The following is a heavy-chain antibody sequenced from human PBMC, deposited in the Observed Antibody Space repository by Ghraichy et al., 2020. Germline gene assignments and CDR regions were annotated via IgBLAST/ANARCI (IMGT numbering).Heavy chain of an antibody. CDR1: GFSFSRYW. CDR2: TRQDGSES. CDR3: ARGDYYDSSGHYIEAFDI. J-gene: IGHJ3*02. V-gene: IGHV3-7*01. Sequence: SCAASGFSFSRYWMSWVRQAPGKGLEWVANTRQDGSESYYVDSVKGRFTISRDNAKNSLYLQMNRLRAEDTAVYYCARGDYYDSSGHYIEAFDIWGQGTMVTVSS. D-gene: IGHD3-22*01.